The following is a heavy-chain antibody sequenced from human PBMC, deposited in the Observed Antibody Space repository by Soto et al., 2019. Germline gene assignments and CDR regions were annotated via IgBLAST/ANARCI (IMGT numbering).Heavy chain of an antibody. CDR1: EFIFSNYW. V-gene: IGHV3-74*01. CDR3: VRIRRGAGSPFSY. J-gene: IGHJ4*02. CDR2: INTDGSTT. D-gene: IGHD1-26*01. Sequence: EVQLVESGGGFVQPGGSLRLSCAASEFIFSNYWMHWVRQAPWKGLVWVSRINTDGSTTDYEDAVEGRFTISRDNAKNTLYLQMNSLRAEDTAVYYYVRIRRGAGSPFSYWGQGPLITISS.